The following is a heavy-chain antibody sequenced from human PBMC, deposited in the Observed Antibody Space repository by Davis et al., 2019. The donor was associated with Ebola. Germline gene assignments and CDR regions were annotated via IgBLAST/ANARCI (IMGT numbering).Heavy chain of an antibody. CDR2: IIPIFGTA. D-gene: IGHD2-2*02. V-gene: IGHV1-69*13. CDR1: GGTFSSYA. CDR3: ASLGGYCSSTSCYTY. J-gene: IGHJ4*02. Sequence: SVKVSCKASGGTFSSYAISWVRQAPGQGLEWMGGIIPIFGTANYAQKFQGRVTITADESTSTAYMELSSLRSEDTAVYYCASLGGYCSSTSCYTYWGQGTLVTVSS.